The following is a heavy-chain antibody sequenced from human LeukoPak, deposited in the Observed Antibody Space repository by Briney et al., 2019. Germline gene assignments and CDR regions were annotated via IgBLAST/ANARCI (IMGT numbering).Heavy chain of an antibody. J-gene: IGHJ6*04. Sequence: GRSLRLSCAASGFTFSSYGMHWVRQAPGKGLEWVAVIWYDGSNKYYADSVKCRFTISRDNSKNTLYLQMNSLRAEDTAVYYCARDGYYGSGSQTYYYYYYGMDVWGKGTTVTVSS. CDR3: ARDGYYGSGSQTYYYYYYGMDV. D-gene: IGHD3-10*01. CDR2: IWYDGSNK. V-gene: IGHV3-33*01. CDR1: GFTFSSYG.